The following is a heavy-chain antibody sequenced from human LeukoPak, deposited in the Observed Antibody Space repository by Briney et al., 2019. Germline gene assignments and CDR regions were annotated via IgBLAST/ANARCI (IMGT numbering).Heavy chain of an antibody. CDR2: ISDTGNT. CDR1: GFTLSSYA. V-gene: IGHV3-23*01. Sequence: GGSLRLSCAASGFTLSSYAMSWVRQAPGKGLEWVSAISDTGNTYHADSVKGRFTISRDNSKNTLYLQMNSLRAEDTAVYYCAKDQGITGKMDYWGQGTLVTVSS. J-gene: IGHJ4*02. D-gene: IGHD3-16*01. CDR3: AKDQGITGKMDY.